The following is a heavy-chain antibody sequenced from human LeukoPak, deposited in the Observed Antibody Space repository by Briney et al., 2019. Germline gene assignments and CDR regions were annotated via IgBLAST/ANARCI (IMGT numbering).Heavy chain of an antibody. D-gene: IGHD4-17*01. V-gene: IGHV1-18*01. CDR1: GYTGTTYG. Sequence: ASVKVSCKASGYTGTTYGVKWGRQAPGQGLEWMGWISGYDGNTNYAQKLRGRVTMTTDTSTSTAYMDPRSLRSDETALYYCARTVTTSSYYFDYWGQGTLVTVSS. CDR2: ISGYDGNT. J-gene: IGHJ4*02. CDR3: ARTVTTSSYYFDY.